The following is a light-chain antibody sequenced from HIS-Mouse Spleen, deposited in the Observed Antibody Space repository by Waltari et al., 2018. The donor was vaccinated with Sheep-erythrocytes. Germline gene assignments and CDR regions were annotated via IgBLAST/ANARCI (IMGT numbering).Light chain of an antibody. J-gene: IGLJ3*02. CDR2: DVS. V-gene: IGLV2-11*01. CDR3: CSYTRSSTWV. CDR1: SSDVGGYNY. Sequence: QSALTQPRSVSGSPGQSVTISCTGTSSDVGGYNYVSWYQQHPGKAPKLMIYDVSKRPSGVPDRFSGSKSGNTASLTISGLQAEDEADYYCCSYTRSSTWVFGGGTKLTVL.